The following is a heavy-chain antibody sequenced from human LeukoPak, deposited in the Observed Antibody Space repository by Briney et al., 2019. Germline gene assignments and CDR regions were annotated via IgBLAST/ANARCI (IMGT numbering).Heavy chain of an antibody. CDR1: GFTFSSYA. CDR2: ISYDGSNK. J-gene: IGHJ5*02. D-gene: IGHD4-17*01. Sequence: PGGSLRLSCAASGFTFSSYAMHWVRQAPGKGLEWVAVISYDGSNKYYADSVKGRFTISRDNSKNTLYLQMNSLRAEDTAVYYCARDQYGDYSFDPWGQGTLVSVSS. CDR3: ARDQYGDYSFDP. V-gene: IGHV3-30*04.